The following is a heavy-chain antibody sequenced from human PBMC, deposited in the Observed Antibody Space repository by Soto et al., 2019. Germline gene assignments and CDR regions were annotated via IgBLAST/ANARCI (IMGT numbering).Heavy chain of an antibody. CDR1: GPTFTSWA. CDR3: ARVSPFWSSTSCHLDN. J-gene: IGHJ4*01. V-gene: IGHV1-3*01. CDR2: FNAGDGNT. Sequence: ASERVSCHPSGPTFTSWALHWVRQAPGQGLEWMGWFNAGDGNTSSSQKFQGRGTSTRHTYESTAYMELSSLRSEDTAVYYCARVSPFWSSTSCHLDNYGPGTLGTVAS. D-gene: IGHD2-2*01.